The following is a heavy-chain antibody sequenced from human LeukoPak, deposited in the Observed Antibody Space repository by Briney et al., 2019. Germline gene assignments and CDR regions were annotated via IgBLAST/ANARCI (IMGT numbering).Heavy chain of an antibody. CDR3: ARKDCSGGSCYRNFDY. CDR2: IKQDGSER. Sequence: PGGSLRLSCAASGFTFSSYWMSWVRQAPGKGLEWVANIKQDGSERYYVDSVKGRFTISRDNAKNSLYLQMNSLRAEDPAVYYCARKDCSGGSCYRNFDYWGQGTLVTVSS. J-gene: IGHJ4*02. V-gene: IGHV3-7*01. CDR1: GFTFSSYW. D-gene: IGHD2-15*01.